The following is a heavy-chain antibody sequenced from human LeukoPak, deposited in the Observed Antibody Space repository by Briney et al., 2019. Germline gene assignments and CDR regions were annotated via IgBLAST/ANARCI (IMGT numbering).Heavy chain of an antibody. D-gene: IGHD3-22*01. Sequence: SQTLSLTCTVSGGSLSSGDYYWSWTRRPPGKGVEWIGYIYYTGSTQYNTSLKSRVNISLDTFKNQFSPELSSVTAADTAVYYCARSGYYDSSSWGQGTLVTVSS. J-gene: IGHJ4*02. CDR3: ARSGYYDSSS. CDR1: GGSLSSGDYY. CDR2: IYYTGST. V-gene: IGHV4-30-4*01.